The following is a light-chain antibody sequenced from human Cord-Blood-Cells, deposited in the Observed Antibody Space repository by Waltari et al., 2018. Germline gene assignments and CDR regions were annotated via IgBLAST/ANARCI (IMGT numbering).Light chain of an antibody. CDR2: AAS. CDR1: QGISNS. CDR3: QQYYSTPIT. Sequence: DIQMPQSPSSLSASVGDRVTLTCRASQGISNSLAWYQQKPGKAPKLLLYAASRLESGGPSRFSGSGSGTDYTLTISSLQPEDVATDYCQQYYSTPITFGQGTRLGIK. J-gene: IGKJ5*01. V-gene: IGKV1-NL1*01.